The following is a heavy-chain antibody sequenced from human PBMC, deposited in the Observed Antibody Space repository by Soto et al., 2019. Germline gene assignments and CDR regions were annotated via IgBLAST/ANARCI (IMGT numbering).Heavy chain of an antibody. CDR1: GYSIYNYY. J-gene: IGHJ5*02. CDR2: VYYTGST. D-gene: IGHD3-3*01. V-gene: IGHV4-59*01. CDR3: ARRMVFGVTSKNYFDP. Sequence: SETXSLACTFSGYSIYNYYWNWIRHPPGKGLEWIGYVYYTGSTNYDPSLRSRLTISLDTSKNQFSLKLNAVTAADTAVYYCARRMVFGVTSKNYFDPWGQGTLVTVSS.